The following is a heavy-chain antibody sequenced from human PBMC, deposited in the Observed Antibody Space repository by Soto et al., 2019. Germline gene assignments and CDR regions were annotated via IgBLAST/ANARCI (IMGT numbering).Heavy chain of an antibody. CDR3: ARSSPAGYYNIGPGYFDY. V-gene: IGHV4-31*03. CDR2: IYYSGST. Sequence: TSETLSLTCTVSGGSISSGGYYWSWIRQHPGKGLEWIGYIYYSGSTYYNPSLKSRVTISVDTSKNQFSLKLSSVTAADTAVYYCARSSPAGYYNIGPGYFDYWGQGTLVTVSS. D-gene: IGHD3-9*01. CDR1: GGSISSGGYY. J-gene: IGHJ4*02.